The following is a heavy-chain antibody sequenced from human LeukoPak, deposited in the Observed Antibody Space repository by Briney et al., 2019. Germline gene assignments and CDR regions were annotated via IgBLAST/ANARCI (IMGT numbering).Heavy chain of an antibody. CDR1: GGSISSYY. CDR3: ARAPGNDYYPYYYMDV. J-gene: IGHJ6*03. V-gene: IGHV4-59*01. D-gene: IGHD4/OR15-4a*01. Sequence: SETLSLTCTVSGGSISSYYWSWIRQPPGKGLEWIGYIYYSGSTNYNPSLKSRVSISVDTSKNQFSLKVSSVTAADTAVYYCARAPGNDYYPYYYMDVWGKGTTVTVSS. CDR2: IYYSGST.